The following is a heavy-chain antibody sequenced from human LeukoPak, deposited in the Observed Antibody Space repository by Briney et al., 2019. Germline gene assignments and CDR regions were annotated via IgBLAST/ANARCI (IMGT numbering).Heavy chain of an antibody. V-gene: IGHV3-9*01. D-gene: IGHD3-3*01. Sequence: GGSLRLSCAASGFTFDDYAMHWVRQAPGKGLEWVSGISWNSGSIGYADSVKGRFTTSRDNAKNTLYLQMNSLRAEDTAVYYCAKDRRFLEWLPYYFDYWGQGTLVTVSS. J-gene: IGHJ4*02. CDR1: GFTFDDYA. CDR2: ISWNSGSI. CDR3: AKDRRFLEWLPYYFDY.